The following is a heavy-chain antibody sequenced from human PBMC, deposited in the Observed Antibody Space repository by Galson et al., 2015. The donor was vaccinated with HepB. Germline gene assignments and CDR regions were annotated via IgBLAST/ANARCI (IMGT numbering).Heavy chain of an antibody. J-gene: IGHJ1*01. Sequence: SVKVSCKASGYTFTSYGISWVRQAPGQGLEWMGWISAYNGNTNYAQKLQGRVTMTTDTSTSTAYMELRSLRSDDTAVYYCARDEGYDSSGYLGYFQHWGQGTLVTVSS. CDR1: GYTFTSYG. CDR2: ISAYNGNT. D-gene: IGHD3-22*01. V-gene: IGHV1-18*01. CDR3: ARDEGYDSSGYLGYFQH.